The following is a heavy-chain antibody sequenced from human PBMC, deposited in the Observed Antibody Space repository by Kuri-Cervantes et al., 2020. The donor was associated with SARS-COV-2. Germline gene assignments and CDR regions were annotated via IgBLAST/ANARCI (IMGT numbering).Heavy chain of an antibody. Sequence: GSLRLSCTVSGGSISSSSYYWGWIRQPPGKGLEWIGSIYYSGSTYYNPSLKSRVTISVDTSKNQFSLKLSSVTPADTAVYYCAREVSSEQLVAFDYWGQGTLVTVSS. D-gene: IGHD6-6*01. CDR2: IYYSGST. CDR3: AREVSSEQLVAFDY. V-gene: IGHV4-39*02. J-gene: IGHJ4*02. CDR1: GGSISSSSYY.